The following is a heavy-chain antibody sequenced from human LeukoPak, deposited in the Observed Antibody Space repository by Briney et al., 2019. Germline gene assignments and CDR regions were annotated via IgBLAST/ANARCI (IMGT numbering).Heavy chain of an antibody. J-gene: IGHJ3*02. Sequence: GASVKVSCKASGYTFTGYYMHWVRQAPGQGLEWMGIINPSGGSTSYAQKFQGRVTMTRDTSTSTVYMELSSLRSEDTAVYYCAREEKWDAFDIWGQGTMVTVSS. D-gene: IGHD1-26*01. CDR3: AREEKWDAFDI. CDR2: INPSGGST. CDR1: GYTFTGYY. V-gene: IGHV1-46*01.